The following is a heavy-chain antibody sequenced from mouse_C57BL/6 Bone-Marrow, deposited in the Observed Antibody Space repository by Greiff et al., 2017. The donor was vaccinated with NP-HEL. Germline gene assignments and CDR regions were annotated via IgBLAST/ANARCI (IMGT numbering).Heavy chain of an antibody. J-gene: IGHJ2*01. Sequence: QVQLKQSGAELVKPGASVKLSCKASGYTFTSYWMHWVKQRPGQGLEWIGMIHPNSGSTNYNEKFKSKATLTVDKSSSTAYMQLSSLTSEDSAVYYCARVVVAKDYWGHGTTLTVSS. D-gene: IGHD1-1*01. CDR3: ARVVVAKDY. CDR1: GYTFTSYW. V-gene: IGHV1-64*01. CDR2: IHPNSGST.